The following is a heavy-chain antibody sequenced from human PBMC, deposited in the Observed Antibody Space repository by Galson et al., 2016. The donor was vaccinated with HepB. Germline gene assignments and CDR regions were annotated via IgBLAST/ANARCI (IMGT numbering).Heavy chain of an antibody. CDR1: GGSISSRSYY. J-gene: IGHJ6*02. CDR3: VSQNCYSRSWHPPYYYYYGIDV. D-gene: IGHD6-13*01. V-gene: IGHV4-39*01. Sequence: ETLSLTCSVSGGSISSRSYYWGWIRQPPGKGLEWIGSIYYSGSTYYNPSLKSRVTISVDTSKNQFSLKLSSVTAADTAVYYCVSQNCYSRSWHPPYYYYYGIDVWGQGTTVSVSS. CDR2: IYYSGST.